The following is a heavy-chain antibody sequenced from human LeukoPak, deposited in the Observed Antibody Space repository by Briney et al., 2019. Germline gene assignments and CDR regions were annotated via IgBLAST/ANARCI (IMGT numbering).Heavy chain of an antibody. V-gene: IGHV3-30-3*01. J-gene: IGHJ5*02. Sequence: GGSLRLSCAASGFTFSSYTIHWVRQAPGKGLEWVTIISYDGSNKYYADSVKGRFTISRDNSKNTLYLQMNSLRAEDTAVYYCARGGQGYDLNWFDPWGQRTLVTASS. CDR1: GFTFSSYT. CDR2: ISYDGSNK. CDR3: ARGGQGYDLNWFDP. D-gene: IGHD3-3*01.